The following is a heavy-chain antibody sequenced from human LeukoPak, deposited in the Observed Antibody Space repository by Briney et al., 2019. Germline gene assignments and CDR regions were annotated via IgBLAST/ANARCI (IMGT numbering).Heavy chain of an antibody. Sequence: SETLSLTCTVSDDSITMYYWTWIRQPPGKGLEWIGYVDHTGSTNFNPSLNGRVSISRDTSKNLFSLRLRSVTAADTAVYFRARGRVSSSTWYSTYYYYFYMDVWGKGTTVTVSS. D-gene: IGHD1-1*01. CDR2: VDHTGST. J-gene: IGHJ6*03. CDR1: DDSITMYY. V-gene: IGHV4-59*01. CDR3: ARGRVSSSTWYSTYYYYFYMDV.